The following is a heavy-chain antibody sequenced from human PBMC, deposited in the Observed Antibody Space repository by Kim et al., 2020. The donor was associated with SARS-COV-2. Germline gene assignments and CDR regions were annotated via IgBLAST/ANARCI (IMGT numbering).Heavy chain of an antibody. CDR3: ARANLRCLEWSHMDV. D-gene: IGHD3-3*01. V-gene: IGHV3-30*07. Sequence: SLTGRLTTSRDNSKNTLYLQMNSLRAEDTAVYYCARANLRCLEWSHMDVWGKGTTVTVSS. J-gene: IGHJ6*03.